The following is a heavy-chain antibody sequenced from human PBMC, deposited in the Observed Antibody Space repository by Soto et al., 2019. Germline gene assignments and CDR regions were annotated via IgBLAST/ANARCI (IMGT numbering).Heavy chain of an antibody. J-gene: IGHJ4*02. Sequence: PGGSLRLSCAASGFTFSSYAMHWVRQAPGKGLEWVAVISYDGSNKYYADSVKGRFTISRDNSKNTLYLQMNSLRAEDTAVYYCARDLVPRPRYCSGTSCYGPHFDYWGQGTLVTVSS. CDR1: GFTFSSYA. CDR3: ARDLVPRPRYCSGTSCYGPHFDY. V-gene: IGHV3-30-3*01. CDR2: ISYDGSNK. D-gene: IGHD2-2*01.